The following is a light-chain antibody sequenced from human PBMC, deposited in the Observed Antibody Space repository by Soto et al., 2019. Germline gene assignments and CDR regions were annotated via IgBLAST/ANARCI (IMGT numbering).Light chain of an antibody. Sequence: QSALTLPASVSGSPGQSITISCTGTSSDVGGYNYVSWYQHHPGKAPKLMIFDVSNRPSGVSNRFSGSKSGNTASLTISGLQAEDEADYYCSSYTASSTYVFGTGTKVTVL. J-gene: IGLJ1*01. CDR1: SSDVGGYNY. CDR3: SSYTASSTYV. CDR2: DVS. V-gene: IGLV2-14*03.